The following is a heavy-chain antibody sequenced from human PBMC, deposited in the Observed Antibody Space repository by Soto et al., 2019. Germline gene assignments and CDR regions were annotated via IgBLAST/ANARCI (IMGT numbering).Heavy chain of an antibody. Sequence: PGGSLRLSCAASGFTFSSYAMSWVRQAPGKGLEWVSAISGSGGSTYYADSVKGRFTISRDNSKNTLYLQMNSLRAEDTAVYYCAKDPFRLAAASYYYYGMDVWGQGTTVTVSS. CDR1: GFTFSSYA. J-gene: IGHJ6*02. V-gene: IGHV3-23*01. CDR3: AKDPFRLAAASYYYYGMDV. D-gene: IGHD6-13*01. CDR2: ISGSGGST.